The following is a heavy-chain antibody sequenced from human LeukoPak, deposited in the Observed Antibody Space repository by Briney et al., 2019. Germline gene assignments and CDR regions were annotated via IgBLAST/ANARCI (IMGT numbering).Heavy chain of an antibody. J-gene: IGHJ4*02. D-gene: IGHD6-13*01. V-gene: IGHV3-33*01. CDR3: ARVTGYSRLFDY. Sequence: GGSLRLSCAASGFTFSSYGMHWVRQAPGKGLEWVAAIWYDGSNKYYADSVKGRFTISRDNSKNTLYLQMNSLRAEDTAVYYCARVTGYSRLFDYWGQGTLVSVSS. CDR1: GFTFSSYG. CDR2: IWYDGSNK.